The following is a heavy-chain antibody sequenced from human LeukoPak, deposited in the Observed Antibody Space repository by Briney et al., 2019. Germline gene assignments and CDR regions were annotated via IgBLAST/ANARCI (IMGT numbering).Heavy chain of an antibody. V-gene: IGHV1-69*05. CDR2: IIPIFGTA. D-gene: IGHD2-21*02. J-gene: IGHJ5*02. CDR1: GGTFSSYA. Sequence: ASVKVSCKASGGTFSSYAISWVRQAPGQGLEWMGGIIPIFGTANYAQKFQERVTITRDMSTSTAYMELSSLRSEDTAVYYCAAEAYCGGDCYANWFDPWGQGTLVTVSP. CDR3: AAEAYCGGDCYANWFDP.